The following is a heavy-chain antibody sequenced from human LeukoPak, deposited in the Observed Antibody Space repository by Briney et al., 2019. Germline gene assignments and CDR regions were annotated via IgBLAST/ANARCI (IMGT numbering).Heavy chain of an antibody. V-gene: IGHV3-33*01. CDR3: ARGSSSSHPALGY. CDR1: GSTFSSYS. J-gene: IGHJ4*02. Sequence: AGTLRLSCAASGSTFSSYSMHWVRQPPGNSLEPIGVIWHDGSNKYCADYVKGRFTISRDNSKNTLYLQMTSLRAEDTAVYCCARGSSSSHPALGYWGQGTLVTVSS. CDR2: IWHDGSNK. D-gene: IGHD2-2*01.